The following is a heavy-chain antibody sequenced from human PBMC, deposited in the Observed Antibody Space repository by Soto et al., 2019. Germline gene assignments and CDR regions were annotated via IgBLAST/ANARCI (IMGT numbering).Heavy chain of an antibody. D-gene: IGHD3-3*01. CDR3: ARAASGYDLVFDS. CDR2: IFTSGTT. CDR1: GVSISSYY. Sequence: QVQLQESGPGLVKPSETLSLTCTVSGVSISSYYWSWVRQPAGKGPEWIGRIFTSGTTSYNPSLKSRVTMSMDTSKNHFSLKLISVTAADTAVYYCARAASGYDLVFDSWGQGILVTVSS. V-gene: IGHV4-4*07. J-gene: IGHJ4*02.